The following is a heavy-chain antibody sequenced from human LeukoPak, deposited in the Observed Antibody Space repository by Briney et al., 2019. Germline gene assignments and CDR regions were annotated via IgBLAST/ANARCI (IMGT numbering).Heavy chain of an antibody. V-gene: IGHV4-59*12. CDR3: ARVLVGAIDY. D-gene: IGHD1-26*01. Sequence: SETLSLTCTVSGGSISSYYWSWIRQPPGKGLEWIGYIYHSGSTYYNPSLKSRVTISVDRSKNQFSLKLSSVTAADTAVYYCARVLVGAIDYWGQGTLVTVFS. CDR1: GGSISSYY. J-gene: IGHJ4*02. CDR2: IYHSGST.